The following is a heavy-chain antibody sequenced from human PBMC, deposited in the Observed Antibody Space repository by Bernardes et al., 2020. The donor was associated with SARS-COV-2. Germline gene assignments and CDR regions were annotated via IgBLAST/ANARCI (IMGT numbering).Heavy chain of an antibody. CDR3: ARVEGFCSGGTCFSLFYFDH. J-gene: IGHJ4*02. D-gene: IGHD2-15*01. CDR2: ITGDNGNT. CDR1: GYTYTNYG. Sequence: ASVKVSCKASGYTYTNYGIGWVRQAPGHGLEWLGWITGDNGNTNYARQLQGRITMTSDLSTKTAFMELRRLRSDDTALYYCARVEGFCSGGTCFSLFYFDHWGQGTLVSVSS. V-gene: IGHV1-18*04.